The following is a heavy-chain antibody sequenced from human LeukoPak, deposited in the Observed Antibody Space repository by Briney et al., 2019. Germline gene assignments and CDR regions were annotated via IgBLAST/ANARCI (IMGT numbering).Heavy chain of an antibody. V-gene: IGHV3-30-3*01. CDR2: ISYDGSNK. CDR1: GFTFSSYA. D-gene: IGHD3-3*01. CDR3: ARDGGETYYDFWSGYSDYYGMDV. J-gene: IGHJ6*02. Sequence: GGSLRLSCAASGFTFSSYAMHWVRQAPGKGLEWVAVISYDGSNKYYADSVKGRFTISRDNSKNTLYLQMNILRAEDTSVYYWARDGGETYYDFWSGYSDYYGMDVWGQGTTVTVSS.